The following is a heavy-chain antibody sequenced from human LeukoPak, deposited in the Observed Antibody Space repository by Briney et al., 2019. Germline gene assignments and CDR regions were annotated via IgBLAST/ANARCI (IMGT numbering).Heavy chain of an antibody. V-gene: IGHV4-4*09. J-gene: IGHJ4*02. CDR3: ARYYYGSGSYYNVAFFDY. Sequence: SETLSLTCTVSGGSISSYYWSWIRQSPGKGLEWNGHIYTSGSTNYNPSLKSRVTISVDTSKIQFSLKLISVTAADTAVYYCARYYYGSGSYYNVAFFDYWGQGTLVTVSS. D-gene: IGHD3-10*01. CDR1: GGSISSYY. CDR2: IYTSGST.